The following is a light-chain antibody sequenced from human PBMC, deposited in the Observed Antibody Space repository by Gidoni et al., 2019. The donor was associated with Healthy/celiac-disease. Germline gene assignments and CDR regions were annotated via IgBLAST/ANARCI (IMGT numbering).Light chain of an antibody. CDR3: QSYDSSLSGPYVV. CDR1: SSNIGAGYD. V-gene: IGLV1-40*01. CDR2: GNS. Sequence: QSVLTQPPSVSGAPGQRVTISCTGSSSNIGAGYDVHWYQQLPGTAPKLLIYGNSNRPSGVPDRFSGSKSGTSASLAITVLQAEDEADYYCQSYDSSLSGPYVVFGGGTKLTVL. J-gene: IGLJ2*01.